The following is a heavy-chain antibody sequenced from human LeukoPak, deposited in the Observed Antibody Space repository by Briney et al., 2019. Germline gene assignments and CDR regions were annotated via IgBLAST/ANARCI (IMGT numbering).Heavy chain of an antibody. CDR3: AREGGLRYFDWLFDYFDY. D-gene: IGHD3-9*01. CDR2: INHSGST. J-gene: IGHJ4*02. V-gene: IGHV4-34*01. Sequence: PGGTLRLSCAASAFTFSSYGMSWVRQAPGKGLEWIGEINHSGSTNYNPSLKSRVTISVDTSKNQFSLKLSSVTAADTAVYYCAREGGLRYFDWLFDYFDYWGQGTLVTVSS. CDR1: AFTFSSYG.